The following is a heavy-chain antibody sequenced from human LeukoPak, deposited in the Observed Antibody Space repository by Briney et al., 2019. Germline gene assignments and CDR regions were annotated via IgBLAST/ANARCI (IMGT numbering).Heavy chain of an antibody. D-gene: IGHD6-19*01. J-gene: IGHJ6*03. CDR2: ISYSGTA. Sequence: SETLSLTCAVYGDSFSGFYWTWVRQAPGKGLEWIGEISYSGTARYHPSLNSRLTITLDTSKKQISLNLSPVTAADTAVYFCVRGNVKHYHSVADEYYYYMDVWGKGTAVIVSS. V-gene: IGHV4-34*01. CDR1: GDSFSGFY. CDR3: VRGNVKHYHSVADEYYYYMDV.